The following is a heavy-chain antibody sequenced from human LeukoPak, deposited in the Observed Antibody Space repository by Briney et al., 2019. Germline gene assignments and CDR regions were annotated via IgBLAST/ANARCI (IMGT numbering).Heavy chain of an antibody. J-gene: IGHJ3*02. Sequence: SETLSLTCAVSGGSISSSNWWSWVRQPPGKGLEWIGEIYHSGSTHYNPSLKSGVTISVDKSKNQFSLKLNSVTAADTAVYYCAKSNGYGLVDIWGQGTMVTVS. D-gene: IGHD3-10*01. CDR2: IYHSGST. CDR3: AKSNGYGLVDI. CDR1: GGSISSSNW. V-gene: IGHV4-4*02.